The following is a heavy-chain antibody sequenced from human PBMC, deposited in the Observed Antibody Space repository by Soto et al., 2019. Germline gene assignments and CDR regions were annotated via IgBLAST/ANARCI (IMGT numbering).Heavy chain of an antibody. CDR2: IDPSDSYT. CDR3: AIRCSPIAAAGTDPSYYYYGMDV. V-gene: IGHV5-10-1*01. D-gene: IGHD6-13*01. Sequence: GESLKISCKGSGYSFTSYWISWVRQMPGKGLEWMGRIDPSDSYTNYSPSFQGHVTISADKSISTAYLQWSSLKASDTAMYYCAIRCSPIAAAGTDPSYYYYGMDVWGQGTTVTVSS. CDR1: GYSFTSYW. J-gene: IGHJ6*02.